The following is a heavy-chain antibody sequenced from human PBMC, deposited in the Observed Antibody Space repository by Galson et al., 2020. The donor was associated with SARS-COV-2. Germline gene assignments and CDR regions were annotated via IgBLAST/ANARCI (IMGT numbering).Heavy chain of an antibody. J-gene: IGHJ6*02. CDR1: GFTFSTYP. V-gene: IGHV3-30-3*01. CDR2: VSFDGSNK. Sequence: GGSLRLSCAASGFTFSTYPMHWVRQAPGKGLEWVAVVSFDGSNKYYADSERGRFTISRDNSKNTLYLQMNSLRPEDTAVFYCARDRLISSSTGGYYFQGMDVWGQGTTVIVSS. CDR3: ARDRLISSSTGGYYFQGMDV. D-gene: IGHD6-6*01.